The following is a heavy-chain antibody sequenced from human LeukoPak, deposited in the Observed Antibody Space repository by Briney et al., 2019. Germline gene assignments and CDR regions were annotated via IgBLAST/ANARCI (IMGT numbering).Heavy chain of an antibody. J-gene: IGHJ4*02. Sequence: GASVKVSCKASGYTFSDYAMHWVRQAPGQRLEWMGWINAGNGDTKYSQKFQGRVTITWDTSASTVHMELSSLRSEDTAVYYCARNLVGKTNFDYWGQGTLVTVSS. D-gene: IGHD6-19*01. CDR3: ARNLVGKTNFDY. V-gene: IGHV1-3*01. CDR2: INAGNGDT. CDR1: GYTFSDYA.